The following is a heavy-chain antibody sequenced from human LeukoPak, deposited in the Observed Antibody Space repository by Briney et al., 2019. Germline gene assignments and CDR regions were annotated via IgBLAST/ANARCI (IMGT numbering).Heavy chain of an antibody. CDR2: IYTSGST. J-gene: IGHJ4*02. CDR1: GGSISSYY. CDR3: GRQWEAGAGTLDY. V-gene: IGHV4-4*07. Sequence: SETLSLTCTVSGGSISSYYWSWMRQPAGKGLEWIGRIYTSGSTNYNPSLQSRVTISVDTSKNQFSLKLSSVTAAHTAGYYCGRQWEAGAGTLDYWGQGTLVTVSS. D-gene: IGHD6-19*01.